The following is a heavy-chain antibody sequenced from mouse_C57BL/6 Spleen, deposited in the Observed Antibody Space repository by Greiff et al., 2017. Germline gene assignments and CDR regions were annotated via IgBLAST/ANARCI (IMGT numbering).Heavy chain of an antibody. D-gene: IGHD2-4*01. CDR1: GYTFTDYY. CDR3: ARVGDYDGGADYFDY. J-gene: IGHJ2*01. V-gene: IGHV1-26*01. Sequence: EVQLQPSGPELVKPGASVKISCKASGYTFTDYYMNWVKQSHGKSLEWIGDINPNNGGTSYNQKFKGKATLTVDKSSSTAYMELRSLTSEDSAVYYCARVGDYDGGADYFDYWGQGTTLTVSS. CDR2: INPNNGGT.